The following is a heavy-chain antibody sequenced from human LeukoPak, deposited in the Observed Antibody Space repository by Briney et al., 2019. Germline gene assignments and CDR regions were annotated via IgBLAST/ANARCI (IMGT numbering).Heavy chain of an antibody. CDR2: IIGSGGST. Sequence: GGSLRLSCAVSGITLSNYGMSWVRQAPGKGLEWVAGIIGSGGSTNYADSVKGRFTVSRDNRKNTLNLQMNSLRTEDTAVYFCAKRGVVIRVILVGFHKEAYYFDSWGQGALVTVSS. J-gene: IGHJ4*02. CDR3: AKRGVVIRVILVGFHKEAYYFDS. CDR1: GITLSNYG. V-gene: IGHV3-23*01. D-gene: IGHD3-22*01.